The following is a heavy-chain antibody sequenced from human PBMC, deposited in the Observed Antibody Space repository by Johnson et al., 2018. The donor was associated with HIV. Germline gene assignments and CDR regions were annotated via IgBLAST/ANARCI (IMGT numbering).Heavy chain of an antibody. Sequence: VQLVESGGGLVKPGGSLRLSCAASGFIFSDYYMSWVRQAPGKGLEWVGFIRSKAYGGTTEYAASVKGRFTISRDDSKSIAYLQMNSLKTEDTAVYYCTRAEWHDAFDIWGQGTMVTVSS. CDR1: GFIFSDYY. V-gene: IGHV3-49*04. CDR2: IRSKAYGGTT. D-gene: IGHD1-14*01. J-gene: IGHJ3*02. CDR3: TRAEWHDAFDI.